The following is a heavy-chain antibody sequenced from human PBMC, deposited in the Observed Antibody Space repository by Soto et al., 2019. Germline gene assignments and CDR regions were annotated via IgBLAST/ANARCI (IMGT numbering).Heavy chain of an antibody. CDR1: GGSISSGGYY. J-gene: IGHJ4*02. CDR2: IYYSGST. D-gene: IGHD6-13*01. Sequence: SETLSLTCTVSGGSISSGGYYWSWIRQHPGKGLEWIGYIYYSGSTYYNPSLKSRVTISVDTSKNQFSLKLSSVTAADTAVYYCARVPNDTIRIAAAGPLDYWGQGTLVTVSS. V-gene: IGHV4-31*03. CDR3: ARVPNDTIRIAAAGPLDY.